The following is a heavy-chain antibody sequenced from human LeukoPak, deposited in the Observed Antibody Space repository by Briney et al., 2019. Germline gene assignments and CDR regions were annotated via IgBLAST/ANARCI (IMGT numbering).Heavy chain of an antibody. Sequence: PSETLSLTCTVSGYSINSGYYWGWIRQPPGKGLEWIGSIYHSGSTYYNPSLKSRVTISVDTSKNQFSLKLSSVTAADTAVYYCARTDAYCGGDCYPIDYWGQGTLVTASS. D-gene: IGHD2-21*02. V-gene: IGHV4-38-2*02. J-gene: IGHJ4*02. CDR1: GYSINSGYY. CDR2: IYHSGST. CDR3: ARTDAYCGGDCYPIDY.